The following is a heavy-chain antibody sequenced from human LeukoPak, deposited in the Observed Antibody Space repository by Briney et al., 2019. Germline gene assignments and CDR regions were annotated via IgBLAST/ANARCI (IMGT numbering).Heavy chain of an antibody. D-gene: IGHD3-10*01. Sequence: GRSLKLSCTASRLTFSASATHWVRQASGKGLEWVGRIRSKANNYATAYAASVKDRFIISRDDSKNTAYLQMNSLKTEDTAVYYCINPTYYDGSGSTDYWGQGTLVTVSS. V-gene: IGHV3-73*01. CDR2: IRSKANNYAT. CDR3: INPTYYDGSGSTDY. CDR1: RLTFSASA. J-gene: IGHJ4*02.